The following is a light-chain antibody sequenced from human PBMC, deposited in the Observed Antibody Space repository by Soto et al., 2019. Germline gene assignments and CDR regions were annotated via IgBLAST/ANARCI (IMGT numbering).Light chain of an antibody. CDR3: AAWDDSLSVYV. Sequence: QSAPPQPPSASGAPGQRVTVSCSGSSSNIGSNYVYWYQQLPGTAPKLLIFRNNQRPSGVPDRFSDSKSGTSASLAISGLRSEDEADYYCAAWDDSLSVYVFGTGTKVTVL. V-gene: IGLV1-47*01. CDR2: RNN. CDR1: SSNIGSNY. J-gene: IGLJ1*01.